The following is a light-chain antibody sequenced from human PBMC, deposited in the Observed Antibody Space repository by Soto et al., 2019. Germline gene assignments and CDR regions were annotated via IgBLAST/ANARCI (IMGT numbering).Light chain of an antibody. CDR2: RDS. J-gene: IGLJ2*01. Sequence: SYELTQPLSVSVALGQTARITCGGNNIGSKNVHWYQQKPGQAPVLVIYRDSNRPSGIPERFSGSTSGNTATLTISRPQAGDEAYYYCQVWNSSTAKEVFGGGTKLTVL. CDR3: QVWNSSTAKEV. V-gene: IGLV3-9*01. CDR1: NIGSKN.